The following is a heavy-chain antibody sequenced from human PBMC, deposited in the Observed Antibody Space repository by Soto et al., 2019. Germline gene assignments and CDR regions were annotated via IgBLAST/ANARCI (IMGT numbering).Heavy chain of an antibody. CDR1: GFTFSSYS. CDR2: ISGSGGST. J-gene: IGHJ4*02. Sequence: GGSLRLSCAASGFTFSSYSMSWVRQAPGKGLEWVSAISGSGGSTYYADSVKGRFTISRDNSKNTLYLQMNSLRAEDTAVYYCAKIPPGYSYGYFYFDYWGQGTLVTVSS. CDR3: AKIPPGYSYGYFYFDY. D-gene: IGHD5-18*01. V-gene: IGHV3-23*01.